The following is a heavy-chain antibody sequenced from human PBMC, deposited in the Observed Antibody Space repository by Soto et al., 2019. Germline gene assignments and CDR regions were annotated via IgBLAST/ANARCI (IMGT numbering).Heavy chain of an antibody. Sequence: SQTLSLTCAISGDSVSSNSAAWNWIRQSPSRGLEWLGRTYYRSKWYYNYAVSVKSRITINPDTSKNQFSLQLNSVTPEDTAVYYCEGAADLNFDYWGQGTLVTVSS. CDR1: GDSVSSNSAA. CDR2: TYYRSKWYY. D-gene: IGHD6-13*01. V-gene: IGHV6-1*01. J-gene: IGHJ4*02. CDR3: EGAADLNFDY.